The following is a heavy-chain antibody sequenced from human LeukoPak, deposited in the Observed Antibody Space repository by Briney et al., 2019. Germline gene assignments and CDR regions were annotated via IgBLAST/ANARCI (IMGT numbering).Heavy chain of an antibody. Sequence: GESLKISCKGSGYSFTSYWIGWGRQMPGKGLEWMGIIYPGDSDTRYSPSFHGQVTISADKSISTAYLQWSSLKASDTAMYYCARHRSLWFGELSKHYYYYYMDVWGKGTTVTVSS. CDR1: GYSFTSYW. CDR2: IYPGDSDT. D-gene: IGHD3-10*01. J-gene: IGHJ6*03. CDR3: ARHRSLWFGELSKHYYYYYMDV. V-gene: IGHV5-51*01.